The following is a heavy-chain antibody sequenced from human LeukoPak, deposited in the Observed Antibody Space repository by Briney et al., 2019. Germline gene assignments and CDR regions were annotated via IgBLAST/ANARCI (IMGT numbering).Heavy chain of an antibody. J-gene: IGHJ4*02. V-gene: IGHV3-74*01. CDR1: GYTFSRYR. CDR2: INTDGTIT. CDR3: ARDFSGYDDY. Sequence: GGSLRLSCAASGYTFSRYRIHWVRHAPGKGLVWVSRINTDGTITTYADSVKGRFTISRDNAKNILYLQMNSLRVEDTAVYYCARDFSGYDDYWGQGTLVTVSS. D-gene: IGHD3-22*01.